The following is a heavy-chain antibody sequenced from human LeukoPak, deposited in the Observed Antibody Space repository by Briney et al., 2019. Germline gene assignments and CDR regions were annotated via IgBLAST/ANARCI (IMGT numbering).Heavy chain of an antibody. CDR3: AHLTTVIATFDY. CDR1: GFSLNTGGVG. Sequence: SGPTLVNPTQTLTLTCAFSGFSLNTGGVGVGWIRQPPGKALECLALIYWDDDKRYSPSLRSRLTITKDISKNQVVLTMTNMDPVDTAAYYCAHLTTVIATFDYWGQGTLVTVSS. CDR2: IYWDDDK. J-gene: IGHJ4*02. D-gene: IGHD4-17*01. V-gene: IGHV2-5*02.